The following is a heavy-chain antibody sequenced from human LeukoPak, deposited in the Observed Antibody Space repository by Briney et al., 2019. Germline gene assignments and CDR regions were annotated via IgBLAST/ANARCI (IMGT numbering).Heavy chain of an antibody. CDR2: IYYSGIT. CDR3: ARLNVLNSSVLHHFDH. V-gene: IGHV4-59*08. Sequence: NPSETLSLTCTVSGGSISSDYWSWIRQPPGKGLEWIGYIYYSGITNYNPSLKSRVTISVDTSKNHFSLKLNSVTAADTAVYYCARLNVLNSSVLHHFDHWGQGTLVTVSS. CDR1: GGSISSDY. D-gene: IGHD6-13*01. J-gene: IGHJ4*02.